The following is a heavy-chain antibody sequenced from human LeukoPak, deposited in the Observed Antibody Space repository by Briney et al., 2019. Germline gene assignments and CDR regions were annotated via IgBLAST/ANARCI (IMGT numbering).Heavy chain of an antibody. CDR3: ARAPSVGATTLDY. D-gene: IGHD1-26*01. Sequence: AGGSLRLSCVASGFTFSSYAMHWVRQAPSKGLEWVAVISYDGSYKYYADSVKGRFTISRDNSENTLYLQMNSLRVEDTAVYYCARAPSVGATTLDYWGQGTLVTVSS. V-gene: IGHV3-30*04. CDR1: GFTFSSYA. J-gene: IGHJ4*02. CDR2: ISYDGSYK.